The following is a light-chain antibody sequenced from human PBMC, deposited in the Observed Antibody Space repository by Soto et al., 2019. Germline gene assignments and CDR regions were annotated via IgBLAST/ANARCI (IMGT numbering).Light chain of an antibody. CDR2: GAS. CDR1: QSISSRT. V-gene: IGKV3-20*01. J-gene: IGKJ1*01. CDR3: QQFGSVPET. Sequence: EIMLTQSPGTLSLSPGERATLSCRASQSISSRTFAWYPHKPGQAPRLLIYGASTRATGIPARFSGSGSGTDFTLVISRLEAEDFAVYYCQQFGSVPETFGQGTTVDLK.